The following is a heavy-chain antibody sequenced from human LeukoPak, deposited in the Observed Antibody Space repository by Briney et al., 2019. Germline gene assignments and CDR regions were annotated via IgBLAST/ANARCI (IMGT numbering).Heavy chain of an antibody. D-gene: IGHD5-18*01. V-gene: IGHV3-30*02. CDR3: ARDPFNTAMVTYYYMDV. CDR2: IRFDGSYK. J-gene: IGHJ6*03. Sequence: PGGSLRLSCAASGFTFVTYGMHWVRQAPGKGLEWVAFIRFDGSYKEYADSVKGRFTVSRDNAKNSLYLQMNSLRAEDTAVYYCARDPFNTAMVTYYYMDVWGKGTTVTVSS. CDR1: GFTFVTYG.